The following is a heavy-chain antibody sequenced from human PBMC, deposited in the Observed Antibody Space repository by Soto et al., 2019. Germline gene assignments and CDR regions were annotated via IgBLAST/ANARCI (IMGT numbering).Heavy chain of an antibody. V-gene: IGHV3-33*05. CDR1: AFTFRSYV. J-gene: IGHJ4*02. Sequence: ESGGGVVQPGTSLRLSCVGSAFTFRSYVIHWVRQAPGKGLEWVALTSYDGSNNFYGDSVKGRFTISRHNSRNTVELQMDSLRFEDTALYYCARWGTTGGLDVWGQGTLVSVSS. CDR3: ARWGTTGGLDV. D-gene: IGHD3-16*01. CDR2: TSYDGSNN.